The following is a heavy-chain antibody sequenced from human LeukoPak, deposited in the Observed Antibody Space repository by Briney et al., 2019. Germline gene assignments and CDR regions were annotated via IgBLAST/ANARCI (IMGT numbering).Heavy chain of an antibody. D-gene: IGHD2-15*01. V-gene: IGHV3-48*01. CDR1: GFTFSSYS. J-gene: IGHJ3*02. CDR2: ISSSSSTI. Sequence: GGSLRLSCAASGFTFSSYSMNWVRQAPGKGLEWVSYISSSSSTIYYADSVKGRFTISRDNAKHSLYLQMNSLRAEDTAVYYCARGRYCSGGSCYSARRAFDIWGQGTMVTVSS. CDR3: ARGRYCSGGSCYSARRAFDI.